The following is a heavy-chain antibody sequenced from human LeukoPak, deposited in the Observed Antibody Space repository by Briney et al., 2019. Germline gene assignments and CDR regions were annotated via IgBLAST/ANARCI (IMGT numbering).Heavy chain of an antibody. CDR3: AKIIYSNYGYFDY. CDR1: GFTFGNYA. D-gene: IGHD4-11*01. J-gene: IGHJ4*02. V-gene: IGHV3-23*01. Sequence: GGSLRLSCAASGFTFGNYAMNWVRQAPGKGLEWVSGISGSGTTTYYADSVKGRFTISRDNSKNTQRLQMNSLRAEDTAVYYCAKIIYSNYGYFDYWGQGILVTVSS. CDR2: ISGSGTTT.